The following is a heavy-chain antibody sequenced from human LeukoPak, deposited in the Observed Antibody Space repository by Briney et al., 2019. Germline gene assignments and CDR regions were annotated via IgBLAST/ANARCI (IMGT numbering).Heavy chain of an antibody. V-gene: IGHV3-23*01. Sequence: GGSLRLSCAASGFTFSSYAMSWVRQAPGKGLEWVSTISGSGGSIYYADSVRAQFSISRDNSKNTLSLQMNSLRAEDTAVYYCAKAALFSAAAGNYFDYWGQGTLVTVSS. CDR2: ISGSGGSI. D-gene: IGHD6-13*01. CDR3: AKAALFSAAAGNYFDY. CDR1: GFTFSSYA. J-gene: IGHJ4*02.